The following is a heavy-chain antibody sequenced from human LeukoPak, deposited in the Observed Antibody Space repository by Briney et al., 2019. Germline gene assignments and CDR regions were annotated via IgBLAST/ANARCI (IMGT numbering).Heavy chain of an antibody. V-gene: IGHV3-21*04. CDR1: GFTFTTYT. CDR3: AKDSIVVVPAAIRGLGAFDI. D-gene: IGHD2-2*02. Sequence: RGSLRLSCAASGFTFTTYTMNWVRQAPGKGLEWVSSISSSSNYIYYADSVKGRFTISRDNAENSLYLQMNSLRAEDTAVYYCAKDSIVVVPAAIRGLGAFDIWGQGTMVTVSS. CDR2: ISSSSNYI. J-gene: IGHJ3*02.